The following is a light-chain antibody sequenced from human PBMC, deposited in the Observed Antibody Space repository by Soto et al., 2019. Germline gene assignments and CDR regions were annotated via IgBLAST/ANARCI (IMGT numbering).Light chain of an antibody. CDR3: QQYQNLWT. Sequence: IVMTQSPATLSFXPXXXXTXXCRASQTIYSNVAWYQQRPGQPPRLLIYRASSRATGIPARFSGSGSGTEFTLTINSLQSEDFAVYYCQQYQNLWTFGQGTK. CDR2: RAS. J-gene: IGKJ1*01. V-gene: IGKV3-15*01. CDR1: QTIYSN.